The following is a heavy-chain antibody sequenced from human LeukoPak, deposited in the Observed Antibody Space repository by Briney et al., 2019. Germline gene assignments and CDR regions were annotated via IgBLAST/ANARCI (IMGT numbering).Heavy chain of an antibody. V-gene: IGHV4-39*01. Sequence: SETLSLTCTVSGGSISSSSYYWGWIRQPPGKGLEWIGSIYYSGSTYYNPSLKSRVTISVDTSKNQFSLKLSSVTAADTAVYYCASVIDYYYYMDTWGKGTTVTVSS. CDR1: GGSISSSSYY. J-gene: IGHJ6*03. CDR3: ASVIDYYYYMDT. CDR2: IYYSGST.